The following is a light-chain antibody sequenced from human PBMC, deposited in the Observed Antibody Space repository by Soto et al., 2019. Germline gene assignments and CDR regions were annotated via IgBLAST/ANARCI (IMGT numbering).Light chain of an antibody. V-gene: IGKV3-11*01. CDR2: DAS. J-gene: IGKJ2*01. CDR3: QQRSNWPLT. Sequence: EIVLTQSPATLSVSPGERATLSCRASQSVSSYLAWYQQKPGQAPRLLIYDASNRATGIPARFSGSGSGTDFTFTISNLEPEDFAVYYCQQRSNWPLTFGEGTKLEIK. CDR1: QSVSSY.